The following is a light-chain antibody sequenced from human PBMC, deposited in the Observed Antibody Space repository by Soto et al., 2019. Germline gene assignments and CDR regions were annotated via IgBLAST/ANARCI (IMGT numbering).Light chain of an antibody. CDR1: SSDVGGYNY. J-gene: IGLJ1*01. Sequence: SALTQPASVSGSPGQSITISCTGTSSDVGGYNYVSWYQQHPGKAPKLMIYDVSNRPSGVSNRFSGSKSGNTASLTISGLQAEDEADYYCSSYARSSTRYVFGTGTKVTVL. V-gene: IGLV2-14*01. CDR2: DVS. CDR3: SSYARSSTRYV.